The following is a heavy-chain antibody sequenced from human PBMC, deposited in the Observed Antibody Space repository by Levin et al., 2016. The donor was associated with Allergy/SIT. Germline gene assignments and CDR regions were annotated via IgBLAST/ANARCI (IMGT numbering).Heavy chain of an antibody. CDR1: GGTFSSYA. D-gene: IGHD7-27*01. CDR3: ARKLGPWADLYRYYGMDV. Sequence: SVKVSCKASGGTFSSYAISWVRQAPGQGLEWMGGIIPIFGTANYAQKLQGRVTMTTDTSTSTAYMELRSLRSDDTAVYYCARKLGPWADLYRYYGMDVWGQGTTVTVSS. J-gene: IGHJ6*02. CDR2: IIPIFGTA. V-gene: IGHV1-69*05.